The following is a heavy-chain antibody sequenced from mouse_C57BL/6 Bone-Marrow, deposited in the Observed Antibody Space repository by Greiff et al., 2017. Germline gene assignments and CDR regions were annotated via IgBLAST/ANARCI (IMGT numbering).Heavy chain of an antibody. Sequence: QVQLQQSGPGLVQPSQSLSITCTVSGFSLTSYGVHWVRQSPGKGLEWLGVIWSGGSTDYNAAFISRLSISKDNSKSQVFFKMNSLQADDTAIYYCARNSNYVEGYYFDYWGQGTTLTVSS. V-gene: IGHV2-2*01. CDR3: ARNSNYVEGYYFDY. CDR1: GFSLTSYG. J-gene: IGHJ2*01. D-gene: IGHD2-5*01. CDR2: IWSGGST.